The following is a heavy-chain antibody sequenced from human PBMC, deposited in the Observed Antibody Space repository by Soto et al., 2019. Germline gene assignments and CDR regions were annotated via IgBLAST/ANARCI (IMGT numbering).Heavy chain of an antibody. D-gene: IGHD2-15*01. CDR1: GFTFSSYG. CDR2: ISYDGSNK. CDR3: AKSGGSSYYFDY. Sequence: QVQLVESGGGVVQPGRSLRLSCAASGFTFSSYGMHWVRQAPGKGLEWVAVISYDGSNKYYADSVKGRFTISRDNSKNTLYLQMNSLRAEDTAVYYCAKSGGSSYYFDYWGQGTLVTVSS. V-gene: IGHV3-30*18. J-gene: IGHJ4*02.